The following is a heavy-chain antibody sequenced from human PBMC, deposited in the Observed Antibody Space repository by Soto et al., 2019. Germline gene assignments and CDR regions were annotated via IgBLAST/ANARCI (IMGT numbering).Heavy chain of an antibody. CDR3: ATYYDILTGYYEEYYFDY. CDR1: GGTFSSYT. D-gene: IGHD3-9*01. CDR2: IIPILGIA. J-gene: IGHJ4*02. Sequence: SVKVSCKASGGTFSSYTISWVRQAPGQGLEWMGRIIPILGIANYAQKFQGRVTITADKSTSTAYMELSSLRSEDTAVYYCATYYDILTGYYEEYYFDYWGQGTLVTVS. V-gene: IGHV1-69*02.